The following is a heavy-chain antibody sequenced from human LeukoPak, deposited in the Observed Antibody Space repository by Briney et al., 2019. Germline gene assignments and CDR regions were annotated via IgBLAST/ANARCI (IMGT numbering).Heavy chain of an antibody. D-gene: IGHD5-18*01. CDR1: GFTFSSFG. J-gene: IGHJ4*02. V-gene: IGHV3-30*02. CDR2: IRNDGSKK. Sequence: GRSLRPSCEASGFTFSSFGMHWVRQAPGKGLEWVAFIRNDGSKKYYADSVKGRFTISRDNSKNTLYLQMNSLRAEDTAVYNCGKGSGSSLDIDYWGQGTLVTVSS. CDR3: GKGSGSSLDIDY.